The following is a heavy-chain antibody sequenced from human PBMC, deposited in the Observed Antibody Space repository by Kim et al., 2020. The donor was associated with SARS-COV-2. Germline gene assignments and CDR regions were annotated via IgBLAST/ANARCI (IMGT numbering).Heavy chain of an antibody. D-gene: IGHD6-19*01. J-gene: IGHJ4*01. V-gene: IGHV3-53*03. CDR1: GFTVITNY. CDR2: INSSGGTK. CDR3: AGGGTSGWLSNPYDLDY. Sequence: GGSLRLSCAASGFTVITNYMTWVRQAPGKGLEWVSFINSSGGTKYDADAVDGLTTTTENSNNNLHLVIKNRRADDTAAVYCAGGGTSGWLSNPYDLDYWG.